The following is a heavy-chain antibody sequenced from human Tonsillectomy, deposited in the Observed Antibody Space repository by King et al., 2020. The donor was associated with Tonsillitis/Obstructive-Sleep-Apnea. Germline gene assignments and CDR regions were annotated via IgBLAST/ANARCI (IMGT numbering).Heavy chain of an antibody. CDR3: ARSSKLVRVEEPVAIDY. D-gene: IGHD2-2*02. V-gene: IGHV3-33*01. Sequence: MQLQESGGGVVQPGRSLRLSCAASGFTFSTYGMHWVRQAPGKGLEWVAVIWYDGSNRNYADSVKGRFTISRDNSKNTLYLQMNSLRAEDTAVYYCARSSKLVRVEEPVAIDYWGQGALVTVSS. CDR2: IWYDGSNR. J-gene: IGHJ4*02. CDR1: GFTFSTYG.